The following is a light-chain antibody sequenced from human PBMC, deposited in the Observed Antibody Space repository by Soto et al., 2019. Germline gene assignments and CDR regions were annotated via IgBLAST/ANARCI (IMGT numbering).Light chain of an antibody. Sequence: EILLTQSPATLSLSPGETSTLSCRSSQSVSGYIGWYQQKPGQAPRLLIYGASTRATGIPARFSGSGSGTDFTLTISRLEPDDSAVYYCQQYGSSPTWTFGQGTKVDIK. CDR3: QQYGSSPTWT. CDR1: QSVSGY. CDR2: GAS. V-gene: IGKV3-20*01. J-gene: IGKJ1*01.